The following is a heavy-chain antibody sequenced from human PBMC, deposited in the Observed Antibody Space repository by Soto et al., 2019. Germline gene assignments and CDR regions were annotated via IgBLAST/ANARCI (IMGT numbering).Heavy chain of an antibody. Sequence: QVQLVQSGAEVKKPGSSVKLSCKASGGSFSSYAISWVRQAPVQGLEWMGGIIPIFGAPTYAQKFQGRVTIIADKSTSTAYMELSSLRSEDTALYYCARAGPVSGNHAFDIWGQGTLVTVSS. CDR2: IIPIFGAP. V-gene: IGHV1-69*06. J-gene: IGHJ3*02. CDR1: GGSFSSYA. D-gene: IGHD6-19*01. CDR3: ARAGPVSGNHAFDI.